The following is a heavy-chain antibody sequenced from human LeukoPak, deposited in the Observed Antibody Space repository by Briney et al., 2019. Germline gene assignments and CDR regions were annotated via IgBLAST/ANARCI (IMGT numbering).Heavy chain of an antibody. CDR2: IYPGDCDT. J-gene: IGHJ3*02. Sequence: GESLKISCKGSGYSFTSYWIGWVRQMPGKGLEWMGIIYPGDCDTRYSPSFQGQVTISADKSISTAYLQWSSLKASDTAMYYCARLSADDYDFWSGYLNAFDIWGQGTMVTVSS. D-gene: IGHD3-3*01. CDR1: GYSFTSYW. V-gene: IGHV5-51*01. CDR3: ARLSADDYDFWSGYLNAFDI.